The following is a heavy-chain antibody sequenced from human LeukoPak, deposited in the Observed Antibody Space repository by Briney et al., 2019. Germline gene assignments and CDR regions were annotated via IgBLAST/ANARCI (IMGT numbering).Heavy chain of an antibody. CDR1: GGSIGSTRYY. CDR2: ISYSGST. V-gene: IGHV4-39*01. D-gene: IGHD6-19*01. Sequence: PSETLSLTCTVSGGSIGSTRYYWGWIRQPPGKGLEWIGSISYSGSTHYNPSLQSRFTISVDTSKNQFSLKVTSVTASDTAVYYCARPESAWFDAFDIWGQGTLVTVSS. J-gene: IGHJ3*02. CDR3: ARPESAWFDAFDI.